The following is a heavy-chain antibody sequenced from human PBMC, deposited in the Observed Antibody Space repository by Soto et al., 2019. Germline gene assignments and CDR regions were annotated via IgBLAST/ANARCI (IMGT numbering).Heavy chain of an antibody. CDR1: GGSISSSDHY. CDR3: ARHRINRGSWYWVDP. V-gene: IGHV4-39*01. CDR2: IYYSGSI. Sequence: SETLSLTCTVSGGSISSSDHYWAWIRQPPGKGLEWLATIYYSGSIYYSPSLKSRATISVDTSKNQISLNLTSVTAADTALYYCARHRINRGSWYWVDPWGQEPWSPSPQ. D-gene: IGHD6-13*01. J-gene: IGHJ5*02.